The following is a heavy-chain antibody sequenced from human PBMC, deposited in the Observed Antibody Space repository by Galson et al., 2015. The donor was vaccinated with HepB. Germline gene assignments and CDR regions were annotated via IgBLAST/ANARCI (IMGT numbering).Heavy chain of an antibody. CDR1: GFTFSSYA. D-gene: IGHD3-3*01. CDR3: ARNPTDFWRGIGYGMDV. CDR2: ISYDGSNK. V-gene: IGHV3-30-3*01. J-gene: IGHJ6*02. Sequence: SLRLSCAASGFTFSSYAMHWVRQAPREGLEWVAVISYDGSNKYYADSVKGRFTISRDNSKNTLYLQMNSLGAEDTAVYYCARNPTDFWRGIGYGMDVWGQGTTVTVSS.